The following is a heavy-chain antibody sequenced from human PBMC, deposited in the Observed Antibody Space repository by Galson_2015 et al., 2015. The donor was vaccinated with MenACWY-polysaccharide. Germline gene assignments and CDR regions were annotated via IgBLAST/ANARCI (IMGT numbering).Heavy chain of an antibody. CDR1: GFNFSILV. D-gene: IGHD1-26*01. J-gene: IGHJ4*02. V-gene: IGHV3-23*01. CDR2: ISPGRETA. Sequence: SLRLSCAASGFNFSILVMTWVRQGPGKGLEWVSAISPGRETAYYSDSVKGRFSISRDNSKNTLYLQMDSLRAEDTAVYYCVKGGVGEYWGQGPQVPVSS. CDR3: VKGGVGEY.